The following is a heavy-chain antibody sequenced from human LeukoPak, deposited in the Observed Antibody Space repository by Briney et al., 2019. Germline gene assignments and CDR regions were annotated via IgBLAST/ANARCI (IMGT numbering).Heavy chain of an antibody. Sequence: GGSLRLSCSASGFTFRSYTINWVRQAPGKGLEWLSCITASGSYIYYADSVKGRFTISRDNSKNTLYLQMNSLRAEDTAVYYCAKGQLELRAAPITDYYYYMDVWGKGTTVTVSS. J-gene: IGHJ6*03. V-gene: IGHV3-21*01. CDR1: GFTFRSYT. CDR2: ITASGSYI. D-gene: IGHD1-7*01. CDR3: AKGQLELRAAPITDYYYYMDV.